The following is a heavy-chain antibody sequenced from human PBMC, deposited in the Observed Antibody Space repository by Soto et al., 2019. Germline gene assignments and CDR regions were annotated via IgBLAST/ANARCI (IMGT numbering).Heavy chain of an antibody. Sequence: GASVKVSCKASGFTFTSSAMQWVRQARGQRLEWIGWIVVGSGNTNYAQKFQERVTITRDMSTSTAYMELSSLRSEDTAVYYCAADKDSYYYYYGMDVWGQGTTVTVSS. CDR3: AADKDSYYYYYGMDV. CDR1: GFTFTSSA. J-gene: IGHJ6*02. CDR2: IVVGSGNT. V-gene: IGHV1-58*02.